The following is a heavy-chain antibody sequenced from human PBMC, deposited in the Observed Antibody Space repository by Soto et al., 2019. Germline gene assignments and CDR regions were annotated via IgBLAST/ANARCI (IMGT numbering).Heavy chain of an antibody. CDR2: ISYDGSNK. J-gene: IGHJ6*02. Sequence: QVQLVESGGGVVQPGRSLRLSCAASGFTFSSYAMHWVRQAPGKGLEWVAVISYDGSNKYYADSVKGRFTISRYNSKNTLYLQMNSLRAEDTAVYYCARGTRLRYCDWFPFMDVWGQGTTVTVSS. V-gene: IGHV3-30-3*01. D-gene: IGHD3-9*01. CDR3: ARGTRLRYCDWFPFMDV. CDR1: GFTFSSYA.